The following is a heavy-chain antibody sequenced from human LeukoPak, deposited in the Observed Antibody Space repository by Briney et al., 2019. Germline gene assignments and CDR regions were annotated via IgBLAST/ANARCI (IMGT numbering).Heavy chain of an antibody. Sequence: TGGSLRLSCAASGFTFSSYSMNWVRQAPGKRLEWVSSISSSSSYIYYADSVKGRFTISRDNAKNSLYLRMNSLRAEDTAVYYCARALGPIVALPGHWYFDLWGRGTLVTVSS. J-gene: IGHJ2*01. CDR3: ARALGPIVALPGHWYFDL. CDR1: GFTFSSYS. D-gene: IGHD2-21*01. V-gene: IGHV3-21*01. CDR2: ISSSSSYI.